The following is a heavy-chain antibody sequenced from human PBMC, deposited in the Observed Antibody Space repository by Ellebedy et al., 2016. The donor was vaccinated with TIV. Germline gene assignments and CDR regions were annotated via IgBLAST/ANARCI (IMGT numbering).Heavy chain of an antibody. CDR3: ARTIAVAGTFSFDY. J-gene: IGHJ4*02. V-gene: IGHV4-59*01. Sequence: SETLSLTCTVPGGSISNYYWSWIRQPPGKGLEWIGYIYYSGSTNYNPSLKSRVTISVDTSKNQFSLKLSSVTAADTAMYYCARTIAVAGTFSFDYWGQGTLVTVSS. CDR2: IYYSGST. D-gene: IGHD6-19*01. CDR1: GGSISNYY.